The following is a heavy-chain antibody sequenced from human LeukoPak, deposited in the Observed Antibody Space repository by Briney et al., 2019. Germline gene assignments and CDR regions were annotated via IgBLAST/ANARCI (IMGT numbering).Heavy chain of an antibody. CDR2: INHSGST. CDR1: VGSFSGYY. J-gene: IGHJ5*02. V-gene: IGHV4-34*01. D-gene: IGHD2-2*01. Sequence: SETLSLTCAVYVGSFSGYYWSWIRQPPGKGLEWIGEINHSGSTNYNPSLKSRVTISVDTSKNQFSLKLSSVTAADTAVYYCARTIVVVPAADKSGWFDPRGQGTLVTVSS. CDR3: ARTIVVVPAADKSGWFDP.